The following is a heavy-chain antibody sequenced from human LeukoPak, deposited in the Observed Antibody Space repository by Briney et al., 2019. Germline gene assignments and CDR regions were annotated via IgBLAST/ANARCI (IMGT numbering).Heavy chain of an antibody. V-gene: IGHV3-23*01. CDR1: GFIFSNYA. Sequence: QAGGSLRLSCAASGFIFSNYAMNWVRQAPGKRLEWVSAISDSSDSTYYAYSVKGRFTISRDNSKNTLYLQMNSLRVDDTAVYYCAKDARWESSQQWGGYWYFDLWGRGTRVTVSS. D-gene: IGHD3-16*02. CDR3: AKDARWESSQQWGGYWYFDL. CDR2: ISDSSDST. J-gene: IGHJ2*01.